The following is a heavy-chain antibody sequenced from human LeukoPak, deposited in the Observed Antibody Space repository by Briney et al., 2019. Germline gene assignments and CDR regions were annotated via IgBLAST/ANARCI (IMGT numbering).Heavy chain of an antibody. V-gene: IGHV3-9*01. CDR2: ISWNSGSI. Sequence: TGGSLRLSCAASGFTVSSNYMSWVRQAPGKGLEWVSGISWNSGSIGYADSVKGRFTISRDNAKNSLYLQMNSLRAEDTALYYCAKRTPVGAFDIWGQGTMVTVSS. CDR3: AKRTPVGAFDI. J-gene: IGHJ3*02. CDR1: GFTVSSNY. D-gene: IGHD1-14*01.